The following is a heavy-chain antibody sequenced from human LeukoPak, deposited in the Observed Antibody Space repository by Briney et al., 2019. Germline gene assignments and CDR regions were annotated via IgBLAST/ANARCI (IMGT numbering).Heavy chain of an antibody. CDR3: AKGYYYDSSGYYPFGG. CDR2: ISGSGGST. CDR1: GFTFSSYA. V-gene: IGHV3-23*01. D-gene: IGHD3-22*01. Sequence: GGSLRLSCAASGFTFSSYAMSWVRQAPGKGLEWVSAISGSGGSTYYADSVKGRFTISRDNSKNTLYLQMNSLRAEDTAVYYCAKGYYYDSSGYYPFGGWGQGTLVTVSS. J-gene: IGHJ4*02.